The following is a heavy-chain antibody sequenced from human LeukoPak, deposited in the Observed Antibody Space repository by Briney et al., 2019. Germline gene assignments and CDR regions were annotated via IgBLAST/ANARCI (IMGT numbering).Heavy chain of an antibody. Sequence: HPGGSLRLSCAASGFSFSGSAIHWVRQASGKGLEWVGRIRSRANSYAAAYAASVKGRFTISREDSKNTAYLQMNSLKTEDTAVYYCTRLWSRALNWGQGTLVTVSS. V-gene: IGHV3-73*01. J-gene: IGHJ4*02. CDR2: IRSRANSYAA. CDR1: GFSFSGSA. CDR3: TRLWSRALN. D-gene: IGHD6-6*01.